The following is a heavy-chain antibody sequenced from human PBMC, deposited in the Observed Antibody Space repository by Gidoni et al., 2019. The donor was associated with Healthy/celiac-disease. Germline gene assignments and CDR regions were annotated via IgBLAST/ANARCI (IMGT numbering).Heavy chain of an antibody. CDR3: ARGGEMATIGESNLFDY. J-gene: IGHJ4*02. CDR1: GFTFSSYW. D-gene: IGHD5-12*01. Sequence: EVQLVESGGGLVQPGGSLRLSCAASGFTFSSYWMHWVRQAPGKGLVWVSRINSDGSSTSYADSVKGRFTISRDNAKNTLYLQMNSLRAEDTAVYYCARGGEMATIGESNLFDYWGQGTLVTVSS. V-gene: IGHV3-74*01. CDR2: INSDGSST.